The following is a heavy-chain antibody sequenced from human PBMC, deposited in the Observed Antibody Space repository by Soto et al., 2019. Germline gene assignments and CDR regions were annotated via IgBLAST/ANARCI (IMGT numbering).Heavy chain of an antibody. CDR3: TSLPRGDSHNYCFDY. CDR2: IYYSGSTGSA. D-gene: IGHD4-17*01. CDR1: GCSISSSSYY. J-gene: IGHJ4*02. V-gene: IGHV4-39*01. Sequence: QLQLQESGPGLLKPSETLSLTCTVSGCSISSSSYYWGWIRQPPGKGLEWIGSIYYSGSTGSAYYNPPPMSRVTIYVDTSINHFSLKLSSVTAADTAPYYCTSLPRGDSHNYCFDYSGQGTPVTVSS.